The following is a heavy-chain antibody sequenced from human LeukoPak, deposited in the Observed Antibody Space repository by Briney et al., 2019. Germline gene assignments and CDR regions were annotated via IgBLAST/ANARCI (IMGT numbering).Heavy chain of an antibody. CDR1: GFTFSDYW. J-gene: IGHJ4*02. CDR2: INQDGREQ. V-gene: IGHV3-7*04. Sequence: GGSLRLSCAATGFTFSDYWMSWVRQAPGQGLEWVAKINQDGREQHFVDSVKGRFTISRDNAKNSLFLQMDSLRAEDTAVYYCTGGALDYWGQGALVTVSS. CDR3: TGGALDY.